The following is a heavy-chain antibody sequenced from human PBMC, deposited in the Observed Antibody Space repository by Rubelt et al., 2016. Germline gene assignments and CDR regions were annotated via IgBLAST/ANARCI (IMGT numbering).Heavy chain of an antibody. CDR1: GFTFSSAS. J-gene: IGHJ4*02. Sequence: EVQLVESGGGLVKPGGSLRLSCAASGFTFSSASMNWVRQAPGKGLEWVSVLYSGGSTYYADSVKGRFTISRDDSKNTVYLQMNSLRAGDTAVYYCARGGGDFDYWGQGTLVTVSS. V-gene: IGHV3-53*01. CDR2: LYSGGST. D-gene: IGHD3-16*01. CDR3: ARGGGDFDY.